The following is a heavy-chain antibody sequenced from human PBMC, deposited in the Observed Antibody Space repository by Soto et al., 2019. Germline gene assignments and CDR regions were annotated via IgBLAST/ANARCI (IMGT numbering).Heavy chain of an antibody. J-gene: IGHJ4*02. D-gene: IGHD3-3*01. CDR3: ARAFRWSGTRIRKLWAAFDY. Sequence: SETLSLTCTVSGGSISSGDYYWSWIRQPPGKGLEWIGYIYYSGSTYYNPSLKSRVTISVDTSKNQFSLKLSPVTAADTAVYYCARAFRWSGTRIRKLWAAFDYWGQGTLVTVSS. V-gene: IGHV4-30-4*01. CDR2: IYYSGST. CDR1: GGSISSGDYY.